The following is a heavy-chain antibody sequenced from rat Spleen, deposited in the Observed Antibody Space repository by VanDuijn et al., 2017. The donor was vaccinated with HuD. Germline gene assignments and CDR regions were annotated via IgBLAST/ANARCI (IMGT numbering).Heavy chain of an antibody. CDR2: ISSGGST. V-gene: IGHV2-6*01. CDR1: EFSLTSYT. Sequence: QVQLKESGPGLVQPSQTLSLTCTVSEFSLTSYTVSWIRQPPGKGLEWIAAISSGGSTYYNSALKSRLSISRDTTKSQVFLKLNSLQTEDTAIYFCTSPFRWFAYWGPGTMVTVSS. J-gene: IGHJ1*01. CDR3: TSPFRWFAY. D-gene: IGHD1-12*03.